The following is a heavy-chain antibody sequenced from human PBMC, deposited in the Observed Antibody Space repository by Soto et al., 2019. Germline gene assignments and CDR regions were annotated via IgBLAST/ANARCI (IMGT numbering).Heavy chain of an antibody. CDR1: GYTFTSYG. V-gene: IGHV1-18*01. D-gene: IGHD3-10*01. J-gene: IGHJ4*02. CDR2: ISAYNGNT. CDR3: ARALEGITMVRERGDYFDY. Sequence: QVQLVQSGAEVKKPGASVKVSCKASGYTFTSYGISWVRQAPGQGLEWMGWISAYNGNTNYAQKLQGRVTMTTDTSTSTAYMELRSLRSDDTAVYYCARALEGITMVRERGDYFDYWGQGTLVTVSS.